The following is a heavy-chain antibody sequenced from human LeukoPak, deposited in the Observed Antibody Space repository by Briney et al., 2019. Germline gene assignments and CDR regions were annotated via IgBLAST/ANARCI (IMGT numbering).Heavy chain of an antibody. CDR2: INPNSGGT. J-gene: IGHJ4*02. CDR1: GYTFTAYY. Sequence: ASVKVSCKASGYTFTAYYLHWVRQSPGQGLEWMGWINPNSGGTNYAQKFKGWVTLTRDTSINTTYMELSRLASDVTAVYFCARGTPGSYLGYWGQGTLVTVSS. CDR3: ARGTPGSYLGY. V-gene: IGHV1-2*04. D-gene: IGHD3-16*02.